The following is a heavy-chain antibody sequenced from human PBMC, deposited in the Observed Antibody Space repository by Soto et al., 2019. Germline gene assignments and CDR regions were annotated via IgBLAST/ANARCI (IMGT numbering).Heavy chain of an antibody. CDR1: GFSFRTSG. Sequence: QVHLVESGGGVVQPGRSLTLSCAASGFSFRTSGMHWVRQAPGKGLEWVTGMWYDGHVEGYLDSVKGRFTISRDNSNSLMSLQMNNLRVDDTAVYYCARGLPKVAGGAFDIWGHGTMVTVSS. CDR2: MWYDGHVE. J-gene: IGHJ3*02. V-gene: IGHV3-33*01. D-gene: IGHD2-15*01. CDR3: ARGLPKVAGGAFDI.